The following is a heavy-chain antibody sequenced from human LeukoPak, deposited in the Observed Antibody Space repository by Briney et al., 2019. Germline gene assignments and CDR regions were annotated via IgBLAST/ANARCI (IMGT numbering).Heavy chain of an antibody. CDR1: GGSIGTYY. CDR2: IYTSGST. J-gene: IGHJ4*02. Sequence: PETLSLTCTVSGGSIGTYYWSWIRQPAGKGLEWIGRIYTSGSTNYNPSLKSRVTMSVDTSKNQFSLKLSSVTAADTAVYYCARSGGSGVVDYWGQGTLVTVSS. CDR3: ARSGGSGVVDY. V-gene: IGHV4-4*07. D-gene: IGHD2-15*01.